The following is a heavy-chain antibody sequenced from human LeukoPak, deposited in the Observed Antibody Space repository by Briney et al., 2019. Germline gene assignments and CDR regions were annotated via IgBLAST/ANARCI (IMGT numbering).Heavy chain of an antibody. CDR2: MNPNSDNT. Sequence: ASVKVPCKASGYTFTSYDINWVRQATGQGLEWMGWMNPNSDNTGSAQKFQGRLTMTRNTSISTAYMELSSLRSEDTAVYYCARRSQAGGTGIGYWGQGTLVTVSS. D-gene: IGHD6-19*01. CDR3: ARRSQAGGTGIGY. V-gene: IGHV1-8*01. CDR1: GYTFTSYD. J-gene: IGHJ4*02.